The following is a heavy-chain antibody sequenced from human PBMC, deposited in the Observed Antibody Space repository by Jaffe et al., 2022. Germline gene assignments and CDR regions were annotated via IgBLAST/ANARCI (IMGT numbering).Heavy chain of an antibody. CDR1: GYSFTTNW. Sequence: EMQLVQSGAEVKKPGESLKISCKVSGYSFTTNWIAWVRQMPGQGLEWMAMIKPTNSETRYNPSFQGQVTVSVDRSITTAYMEWSSLKASDTAIYFCARHGLKSTYYYTDVWGKGTAVTVS. J-gene: IGHJ6*03. CDR3: ARHGLKSTYYYTDV. CDR2: IKPTNSET. V-gene: IGHV5-51*01.